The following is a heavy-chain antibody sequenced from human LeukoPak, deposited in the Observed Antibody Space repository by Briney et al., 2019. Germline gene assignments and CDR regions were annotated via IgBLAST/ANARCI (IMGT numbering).Heavy chain of an antibody. V-gene: IGHV3-23*01. CDR3: AKRGSYFFDY. J-gene: IGHJ4*02. CDR1: GFTFSSYA. D-gene: IGHD6-13*01. CDR2: IYDNT. Sequence: PGGSLRLSCAASGFTFSSYAMSWVRQAPGKGLEWVSTIYDNTYYADSVKGRFTISRDNSKNTLYLQMNSLSAEDTAVYYCAKRGSYFFDYFGQGTLVTVSS.